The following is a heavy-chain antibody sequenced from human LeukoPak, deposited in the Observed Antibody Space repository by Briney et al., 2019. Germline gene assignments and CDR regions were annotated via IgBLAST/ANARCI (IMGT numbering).Heavy chain of an antibody. CDR3: ARGFDYSNYFDP. Sequence: GASVKVSCKASGYTFTSYDINWVRQATGQGLEWMGWMNPNSGNTGYAQKFQGRVNMTRNTSISTAYMELNSLRSEDTAVYYCARGFDYSNYFDPWGQGTLVTVSS. CDR1: GYTFTSYD. D-gene: IGHD4-11*01. J-gene: IGHJ5*02. V-gene: IGHV1-8*01. CDR2: MNPNSGNT.